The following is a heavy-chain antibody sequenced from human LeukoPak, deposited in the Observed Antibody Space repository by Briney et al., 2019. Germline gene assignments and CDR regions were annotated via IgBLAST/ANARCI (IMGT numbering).Heavy chain of an antibody. V-gene: IGHV1-69*05. Sequence: SVKVSCKASGGTFSSYAISWVRQAPGQGLEWIGGIIPIFGTANYAQKFQGRVTITTDESTSTAYMELSSLRSEDTAVYYCARGEPYNWNYVHFDYWGQGTLVTVSS. J-gene: IGHJ4*02. CDR2: IIPIFGTA. D-gene: IGHD1-7*01. CDR3: ARGEPYNWNYVHFDY. CDR1: GGTFSSYA.